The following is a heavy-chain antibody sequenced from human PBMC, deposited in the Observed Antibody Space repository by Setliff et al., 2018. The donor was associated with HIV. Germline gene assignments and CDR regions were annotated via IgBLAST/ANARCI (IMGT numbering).Heavy chain of an antibody. D-gene: IGHD3-22*01. CDR3: ARDDHYYDMGSIYSDWYFDL. Sequence: GASVKVSCKASGARFKNYAINWVRQAPGQGLEWMGGFIPVRGLTNFAQKFQDRLTIIADESTFTVDMELRDLRSEDTAVYYCARDDHYYDMGSIYSDWYFDLWGRGTPVTSPQ. V-gene: IGHV1-69*10. CDR2: FIPVRGLT. CDR1: GARFKNYA. J-gene: IGHJ2*01.